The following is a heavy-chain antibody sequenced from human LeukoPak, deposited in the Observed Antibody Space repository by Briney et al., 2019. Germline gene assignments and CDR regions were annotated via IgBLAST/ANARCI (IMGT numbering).Heavy chain of an antibody. J-gene: IGHJ4*02. CDR1: GYTFTGYY. Sequence: ASVKVSFKASGYTFTGYYIHWVRQAPGAGLEWVGLINPNSSGTNYSQKFHDRLTMTRDTSINTAYMELSRLRSDDAAVYYCWRGWGATRCDYWGQRNLFTVSS. CDR3: WRGWGATRCDY. V-gene: IGHV1-2*02. CDR2: INPNSSGT. D-gene: IGHD1-26*01.